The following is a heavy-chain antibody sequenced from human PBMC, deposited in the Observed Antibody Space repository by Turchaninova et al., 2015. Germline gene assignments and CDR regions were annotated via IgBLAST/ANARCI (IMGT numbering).Heavy chain of an antibody. CDR1: GYIFTTYA. Sequence: QVQLVQSGAEVKKPGASVKVSCKASGYIFTTYAIHWVRQAPGQRLEWMGWVNAGNGNTKFSQKFQGRVTITRDTSASTVYMEVSSLKSEDAAVYYCARDGSRRSVAGTMYYFDYWGQGTLVTVSS. J-gene: IGHJ4*02. V-gene: IGHV1-3*01. D-gene: IGHD6-19*01. CDR2: VNAGNGNT. CDR3: ARDGSRRSVAGTMYYFDY.